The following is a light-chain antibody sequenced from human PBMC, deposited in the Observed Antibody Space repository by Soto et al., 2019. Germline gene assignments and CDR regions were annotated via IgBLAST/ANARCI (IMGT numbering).Light chain of an antibody. CDR1: QSVIGY. CDR2: DVS. V-gene: IGKV3-11*01. Sequence: EIVLTQSPGTLSLSPGKRPTLSSRASQSVIGYLAWYPQTPGQPPRLLIYDVSNRETGIPARFSGSGSGTECTRTISSLEPEDVAIDYCQQRNYWQVTFGQGTRLEIK. CDR3: QQRNYWQVT. J-gene: IGKJ5*01.